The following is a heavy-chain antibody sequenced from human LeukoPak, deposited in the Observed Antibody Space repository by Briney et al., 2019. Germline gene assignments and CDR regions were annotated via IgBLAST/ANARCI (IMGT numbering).Heavy chain of an antibody. Sequence: GGSLRLSCAASGFTVSLNYMSWVRQAPGKGLEWVSVIYSGGSTYYADSVKDRFIISRDDSKNTLYLQMNSLRVEDTAVYYCARGGGKVRATGTLDFWGQGTLVTVSS. V-gene: IGHV3-53*01. CDR1: GFTVSLNY. CDR2: IYSGGST. CDR3: ARGGGKVRATGTLDF. D-gene: IGHD1-26*01. J-gene: IGHJ4*02.